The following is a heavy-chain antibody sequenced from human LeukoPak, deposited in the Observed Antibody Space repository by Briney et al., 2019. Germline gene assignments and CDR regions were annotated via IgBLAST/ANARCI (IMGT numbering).Heavy chain of an antibody. J-gene: IGHJ5*01. CDR3: VRDVPHNWFDS. V-gene: IGHV3-74*01. CDR2: VETDGSSA. CDR1: GFTFTSYW. Sequence: PGGSLRLSCVASGFTFTSYWMHWVRHAPGRGLVWVSLVETDGSSATYADSVRGRFTITRDNAKNTVYLQMNSLRVEDTAVYYCVRDVPHNWFDSWGQGTLVTVSS.